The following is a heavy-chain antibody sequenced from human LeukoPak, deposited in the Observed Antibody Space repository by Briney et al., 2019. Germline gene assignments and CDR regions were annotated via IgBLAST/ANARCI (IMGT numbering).Heavy chain of an antibody. CDR3: ARSYVDTAMVTDWFDP. D-gene: IGHD5-18*01. V-gene: IGHV1-2*02. J-gene: IGHJ5*02. Sequence: ASVKVSCKASGYTFTGYYMHWVRQAPGQGLEWMGWINPNSGGTNYAQKFQGRVTMTRDTSISTAYMELSRLRSDDTAVYYCARSYVDTAMVTDWFDPWGQGTLVTVSS. CDR2: INPNSGGT. CDR1: GYTFTGYY.